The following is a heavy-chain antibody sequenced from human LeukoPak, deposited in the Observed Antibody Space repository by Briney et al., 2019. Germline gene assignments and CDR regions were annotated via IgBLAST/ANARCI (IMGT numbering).Heavy chain of an antibody. CDR2: IYHSGNT. CDR3: ARLRDHSPSSPFDY. V-gene: IGHV4-38-2*01. CDR1: GYSIINGYF. J-gene: IGHJ4*02. D-gene: IGHD6-6*01. Sequence: PSETLSLTCAVSGYSIINGYFWGWIRQPPGKGLEWIGSIYHSGNTYHNPSLKSRVTISVDTSKNQFSLKVNSVTAADTAVYYCARLRDHSPSSPFDYWGQGTLVTVSS.